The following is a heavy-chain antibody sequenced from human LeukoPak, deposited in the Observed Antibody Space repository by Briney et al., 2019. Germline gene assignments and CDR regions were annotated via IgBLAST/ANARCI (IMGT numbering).Heavy chain of an antibody. CDR1: GGSISSYY. V-gene: IGHV4-59*08. J-gene: IGHJ5*02. D-gene: IGHD4-17*01. CDR2: IYYSGST. CDR3: ARRSYGWFDP. Sequence: PSETLSLTCTVSGGSISSYYWSWIRLPPGKGLEWLEYIYYSGSTNYNPSVKSRVSISVETYKSQFALTLNSVTAVDTAIYYCARRSYGWFDPWGQGTLVTVSS.